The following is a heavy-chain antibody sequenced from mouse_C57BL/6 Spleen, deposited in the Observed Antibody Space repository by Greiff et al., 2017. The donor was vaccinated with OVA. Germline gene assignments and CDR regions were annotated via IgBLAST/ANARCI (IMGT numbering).Heavy chain of an antibody. CDR1: GYTFTSYW. D-gene: IGHD4-1*01. CDR3: ARTGTADY. J-gene: IGHJ2*01. Sequence: QVQLQQPGAELVRPGSSVKLSCKASGYTFTSYWMHWVKQRPIQGLEWIGNIDPSDSETHYNQKFKDKATLTADKSSSTAYMQLSSLTYEDSAVYYCARTGTADYWGQGTTLTVSS. CDR2: IDPSDSET. V-gene: IGHV1-52*01.